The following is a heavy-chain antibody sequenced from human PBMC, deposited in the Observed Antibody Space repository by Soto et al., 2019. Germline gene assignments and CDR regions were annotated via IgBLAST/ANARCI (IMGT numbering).Heavy chain of an antibody. CDR2: ISSSSTNI. J-gene: IGHJ6*02. Sequence: EVQLVESGGGLVQPGGSLRLSCAASGFTFSSYSMKWVRQAPGKGLEWVSYISSSSTNIYYADSVKGRFTISRDNAKNSVYLQMKSLRAEDTDVYYCARAYCSGGSCKYYYYGMDVWGQGTTVTVSS. CDR3: ARAYCSGGSCKYYYYGMDV. D-gene: IGHD2-15*01. CDR1: GFTFSSYS. V-gene: IGHV3-48*01.